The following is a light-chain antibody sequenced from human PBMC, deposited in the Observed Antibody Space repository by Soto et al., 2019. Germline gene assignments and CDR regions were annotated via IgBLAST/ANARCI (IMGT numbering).Light chain of an antibody. CDR1: SSNIGSNY. CDR3: AAWDDSLSGLVV. Sequence: QSVLTQPHSASGTPGQRVTIACSGSSSNIGSNYVYWYQQLPGTAPKLLIYRNNQRPSGVPDRFSGSKSGTSASLAISGLRSEDEDDYYCAAWDDSLSGLVVFGGGTKVTVL. V-gene: IGLV1-47*01. CDR2: RNN. J-gene: IGLJ2*01.